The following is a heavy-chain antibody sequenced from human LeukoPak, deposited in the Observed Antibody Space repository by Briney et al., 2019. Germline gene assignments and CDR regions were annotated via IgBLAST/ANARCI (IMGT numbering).Heavy chain of an antibody. CDR1: GFTFSNYA. Sequence: GGSLRLSCAASGFTFSNYAMSWVRQAPGKGLEWVSAISGSGANIYYADSVKGRFTISRDNSKNTLYLQMNSLRAEDTAIYYCAKDQLTTVTTSFDFWGQGTLITVSS. J-gene: IGHJ4*02. CDR3: AKDQLTTVTTSFDF. V-gene: IGHV3-23*01. D-gene: IGHD4-11*01. CDR2: ISGSGANI.